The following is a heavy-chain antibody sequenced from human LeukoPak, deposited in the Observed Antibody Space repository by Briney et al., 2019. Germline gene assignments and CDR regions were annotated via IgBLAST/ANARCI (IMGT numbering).Heavy chain of an antibody. CDR3: ARGRYYAVDV. Sequence: GGSLRLSCAASGFTFSTYWMHWVRQAPGKGLVWVSRINNEGSGTGYADSVKGRFTISRDNAKNTLFLQMNSLRAEDTAVYYCARGRYYAVDVWGQGTTVTVSS. V-gene: IGHV3-74*01. CDR1: GFTFSTYW. J-gene: IGHJ6*02. CDR2: INNEGSGT.